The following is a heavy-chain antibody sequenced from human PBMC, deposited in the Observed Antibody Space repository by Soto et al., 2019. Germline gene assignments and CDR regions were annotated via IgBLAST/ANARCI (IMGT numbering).Heavy chain of an antibody. Sequence: EVQLVESGGGLVQPGGSLRLSCAASGFTFSSYWMTWVRQAPGKGLEWVANIKQDGSEKYYVDSVKGRFTISRDNAKHSLYLQMNSLRAEDTAVYYCAREVGGYGDTRAFDIWCQGTMVTVSS. CDR2: IKQDGSEK. V-gene: IGHV3-7*01. J-gene: IGHJ3*02. D-gene: IGHD4-17*01. CDR1: GFTFSSYW. CDR3: AREVGGYGDTRAFDI.